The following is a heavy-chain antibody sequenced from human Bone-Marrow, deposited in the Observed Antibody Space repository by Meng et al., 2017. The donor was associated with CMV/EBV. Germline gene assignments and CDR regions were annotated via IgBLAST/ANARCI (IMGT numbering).Heavy chain of an antibody. J-gene: IGHJ4*02. Sequence: GESLKISCAASGFTVSSNYMSWVRQAPGKGLEWVSVIYSGGSTYYADSVKGRFTISRDNSKTTLYLQMNSLRAEDTAVYYCARSRGPAAPDYWGQGTLVTVSS. CDR2: IYSGGST. CDR3: ARSRGPAAPDY. D-gene: IGHD2-2*01. V-gene: IGHV3-53*01. CDR1: GFTVSSNY.